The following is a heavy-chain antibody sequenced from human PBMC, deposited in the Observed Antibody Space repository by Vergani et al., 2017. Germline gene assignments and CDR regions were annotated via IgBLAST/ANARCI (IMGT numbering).Heavy chain of an antibody. Sequence: QVQLVQSGAEVKKPGSSVKVSCKASGGTFSSYAISWVRQAPGQGLEWMGGIIPIFGTANYAQKFQGRVTLTADESTSTAYMELSSLRSEDTAVYCCAREGETEQWLAPRGDAFDIWGQGTMVTVSS. J-gene: IGHJ3*02. D-gene: IGHD6-19*01. CDR1: GGTFSSYA. CDR2: IIPIFGTA. CDR3: AREGETEQWLAPRGDAFDI. V-gene: IGHV1-69*01.